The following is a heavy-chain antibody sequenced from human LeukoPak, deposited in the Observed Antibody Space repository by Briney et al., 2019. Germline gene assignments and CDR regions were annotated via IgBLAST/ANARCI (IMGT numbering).Heavy chain of an antibody. CDR3: ARDNSVRDEAWWFYP. D-gene: IGHD5-24*01. Sequence: GASVKVSCQAFGYTFTNNWMHWVRQAPGQGPEWMGLISPTGGSTAYAQKFQGRVTLTRDMSTSTDYLELSSLRSEDTAVYYCARDNSVRDEAWWFYPWGQGTLVTVSS. CDR1: GYTFTNNW. V-gene: IGHV1-46*01. CDR2: ISPTGGST. J-gene: IGHJ5*02.